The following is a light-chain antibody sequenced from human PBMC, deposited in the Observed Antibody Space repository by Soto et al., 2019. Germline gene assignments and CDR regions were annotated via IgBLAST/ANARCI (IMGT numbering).Light chain of an antibody. CDR2: SNN. J-gene: IGLJ2*01. CDR3: AAWDDSLNSVV. V-gene: IGLV1-44*01. CDR1: SSNIGSHS. Sequence: QSVLTQPPSASGTPGQRVTLSCSGSSSNIGSHSVNWYQQLPGTAPKLLIYSNNQRPSGVPDRFSGSKSGTSVSLASSGLQSEDEADYYCAAWDDSLNSVVLGGGTKLTVL.